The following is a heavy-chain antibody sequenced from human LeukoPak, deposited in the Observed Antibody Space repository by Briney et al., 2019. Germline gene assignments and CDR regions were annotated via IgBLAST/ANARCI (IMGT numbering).Heavy chain of an antibody. CDR1: GFTFSSYS. CDR2: ISKNSGYM. D-gene: IGHD3-22*01. CDR3: ARVDDSSGYYYFDY. Sequence: GGSLRLSCAASGFTFSSYSMNWVRQAPGKGLEWVSSISKNSGYMYYIDSVKGRFTISRDNAKNSLCLQMNSLRAEDTAVYYCARVDDSSGYYYFDYWGQGTLVTVSS. V-gene: IGHV3-21*01. J-gene: IGHJ4*02.